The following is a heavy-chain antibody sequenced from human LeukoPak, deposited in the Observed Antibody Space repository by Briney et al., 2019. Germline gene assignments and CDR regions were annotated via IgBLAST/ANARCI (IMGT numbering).Heavy chain of an antibody. Sequence: PGGSLRLSCVASGFTFSSYWMSWVRQAPGKGLEWVANIKQDGSEKYYVDSVKGRFTISRDNAKNSLYLQMNSLRAEDTAVYYCATDFTFTVDAFDYWGQGTLVTVSS. CDR1: GFTFSSYW. CDR3: ATDFTFTVDAFDY. CDR2: IKQDGSEK. J-gene: IGHJ4*02. D-gene: IGHD3-16*01. V-gene: IGHV3-7*01.